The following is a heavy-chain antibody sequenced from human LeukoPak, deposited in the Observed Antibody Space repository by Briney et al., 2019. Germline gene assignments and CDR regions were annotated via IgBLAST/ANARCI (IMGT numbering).Heavy chain of an antibody. D-gene: IGHD3-10*01. Sequence: GGSLRLPCAASGFTFSNYWMSWVRQAPGKGLEWVANIKQDGSKKNYVDSVKGRFTISRDNAKNSLYLQMNSLRVEDTAVYYCAGRSGSFDYWGQGTLVTVSS. CDR3: AGRSGSFDY. V-gene: IGHV3-7*01. J-gene: IGHJ4*02. CDR2: IKQDGSKK. CDR1: GFTFSNYW.